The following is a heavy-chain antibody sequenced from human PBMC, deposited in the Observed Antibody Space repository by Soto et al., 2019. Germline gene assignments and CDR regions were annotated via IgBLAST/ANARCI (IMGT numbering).Heavy chain of an antibody. J-gene: IGHJ4*02. D-gene: IGHD4-17*01. CDR2: IYSGGST. Sequence: GGSLRLSCAASGFTVSSNYMSWVRQAPGKGLEWVSVIYSGGSTYYADSVKGRYTISRDNSKNTLYLQMNSLRAEDTTVYYCARVAYGDYDYYIDYWGQGTLVTVSS. CDR3: ARVAYGDYDYYIDY. V-gene: IGHV3-53*01. CDR1: GFTVSSNY.